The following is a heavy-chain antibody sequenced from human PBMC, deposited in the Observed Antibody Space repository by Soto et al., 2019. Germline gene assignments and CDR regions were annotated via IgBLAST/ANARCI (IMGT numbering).Heavy chain of an antibody. V-gene: IGHV4-59*01. CDR3: ARSRGGYFDY. D-gene: IGHD3-22*01. J-gene: IGHJ4*02. CDR2: IYYSGST. Sequence: QVQLQESGPGLVKPSETLSLTCTVSGVSISSYYWSWIRQPPGKGLEWIGYIYYSGSTNYNPSLKSRVTISGDTSTTQFSLKLSSVTAADTAVYYCARSRGGYFDYWGQGTLVTVSS. CDR1: GVSISSYY.